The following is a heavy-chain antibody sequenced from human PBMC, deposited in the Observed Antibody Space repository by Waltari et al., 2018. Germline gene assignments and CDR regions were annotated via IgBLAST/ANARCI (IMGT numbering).Heavy chain of an antibody. CDR2: IYYSGST. D-gene: IGHD6-13*01. CDR1: GGSISSSSYY. CDR3: ARDGIAAAGMGY. V-gene: IGHV4-39*07. J-gene: IGHJ4*02. Sequence: QLQLQESGPGLVKPSETLSLTCPVSGGSISSSSYYWGLTRPPPGKGLEWIGSIYYSGSTYYNPSLKSRVTISVDTSKNQFSLKLSSVTAADTAVYYCARDGIAAAGMGYWGQGTLVTVSS.